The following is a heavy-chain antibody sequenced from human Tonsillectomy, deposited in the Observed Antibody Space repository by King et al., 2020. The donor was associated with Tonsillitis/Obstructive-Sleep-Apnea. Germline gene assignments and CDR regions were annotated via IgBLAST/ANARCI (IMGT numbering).Heavy chain of an antibody. CDR3: ASLPSYYGSGKGGADAFDI. V-gene: IGHV3-7*01. CDR2: IKQDGSEK. Sequence: VQLVESGGGLVQPGGSLRLSCAASGFTFSSYWMSWVRQAPGKGLEWVANIKQDGSEKYYVDSVKGRFTISRDNAKNSLYLQMNSLRAEDTAVYYCASLPSYYGSGKGGADAFDIWGQGTMVTVSS. D-gene: IGHD3-10*01. J-gene: IGHJ3*02. CDR1: GFTFSSYW.